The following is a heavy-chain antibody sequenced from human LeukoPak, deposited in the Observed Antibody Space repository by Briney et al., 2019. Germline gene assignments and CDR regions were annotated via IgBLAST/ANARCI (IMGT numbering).Heavy chain of an antibody. V-gene: IGHV1-69*13. CDR2: IIPIFGTA. CDR3: ARDAIEQHGAFDI. J-gene: IGHJ3*02. Sequence: ASVKVSCKASGGTFSSYAISWVRQAPGQGLEWMGGIIPIFGTANYAQKFQGRVTITADESTSTAYMELSSLRSEDTAVYYCARDAIEQHGAFDIWGQGTMVTVSS. D-gene: IGHD6-13*01. CDR1: GGTFSSYA.